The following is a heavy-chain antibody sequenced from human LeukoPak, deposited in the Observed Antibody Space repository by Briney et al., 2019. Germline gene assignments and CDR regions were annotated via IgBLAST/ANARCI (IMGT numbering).Heavy chain of an antibody. Sequence: PSETLSLTCTVSGGSISSNNYYWVWIRQPPGKGLYWIGSGHYSGSTYYNPSLKSRVTISIDASKNQFSLKVSSVTAADTAVYYCARMNFDGDSGFDYWGQGTLVTVSS. CDR3: ARMNFDGDSGFDY. J-gene: IGHJ4*02. CDR1: GGSISSNNYY. CDR2: GHYSGST. V-gene: IGHV4-39*07. D-gene: IGHD4-23*01.